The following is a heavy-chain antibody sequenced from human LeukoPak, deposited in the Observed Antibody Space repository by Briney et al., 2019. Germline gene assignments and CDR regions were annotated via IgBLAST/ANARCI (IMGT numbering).Heavy chain of an antibody. CDR2: ISNGGTST. CDR3: AKGGRLREYSLDY. D-gene: IGHD5-18*01. Sequence: GGSLRLSCAVSGFTFSTYAMTWVRQAPGKGLEWVSSISNGGTSTYYADSVKGRFTISRDNPKNTLYLQMNSLRAEDTAVYYCAKGGRLREYSLDYWGQGTLVTASS. V-gene: IGHV3-23*01. CDR1: GFTFSTYA. J-gene: IGHJ4*02.